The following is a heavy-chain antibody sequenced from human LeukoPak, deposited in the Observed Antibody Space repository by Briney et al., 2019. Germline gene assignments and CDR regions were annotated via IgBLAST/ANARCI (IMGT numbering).Heavy chain of an antibody. CDR1: GFTFSDYY. CDR3: AREPPARLQVAFDI. Sequence: GGSLRLSCAASGFTFSDYYMSWFRQAPGRGLEWVSYISSSGSTRFYADSVKGRFIISRDSAKNSLYLQMNSLRAEDTAVYYCAREPPARLQVAFDIWGQGTMVTVSS. CDR2: ISSSGSTR. J-gene: IGHJ3*02. V-gene: IGHV3-11*04. D-gene: IGHD5-24*01.